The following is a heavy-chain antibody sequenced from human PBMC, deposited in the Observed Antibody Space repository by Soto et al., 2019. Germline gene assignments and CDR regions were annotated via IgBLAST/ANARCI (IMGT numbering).Heavy chain of an antibody. Sequence: SETLSLTCAVYGGSFSGYYWSWIRQPPGKGLEWIGEINHSGSTNYNPSLKTRVTISVDTSKNQFSLKLSSVTAADTAVYYCARAGPCIAAAGTKDGMDVWGQGTTVTVSS. J-gene: IGHJ6*02. D-gene: IGHD6-13*01. CDR1: GGSFSGYY. V-gene: IGHV4-34*01. CDR2: INHSGST. CDR3: ARAGPCIAAAGTKDGMDV.